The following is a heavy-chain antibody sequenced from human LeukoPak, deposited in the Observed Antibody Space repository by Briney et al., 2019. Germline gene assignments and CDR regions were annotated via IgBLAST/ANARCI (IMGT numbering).Heavy chain of an antibody. V-gene: IGHV3-23*01. CDR3: AKGVSNSNSARGNIFSDC. D-gene: IGHD6-6*01. Sequence: PGGSLRLSCAASGFTFSSYAMNWVRQAPGKGLQWVSGMSGTGSLTYYADSVKGRFTISRDKSKNTLYLQMNSLGAEDTAVYYCAKGVSNSNSARGNIFSDCWGQGTLVTVSS. CDR2: MSGTGSLT. J-gene: IGHJ4*02. CDR1: GFTFSSYA.